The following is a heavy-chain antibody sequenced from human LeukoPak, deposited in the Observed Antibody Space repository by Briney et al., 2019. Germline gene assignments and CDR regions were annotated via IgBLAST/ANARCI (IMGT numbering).Heavy chain of an antibody. CDR1: GLTFSSYA. J-gene: IGHJ6*03. CDR3: ASAHHYYYYMDV. Sequence: GGSLRLSCAASGLTFSSYAMHWVRQAPGKGLEWVAVISYDGSNKYYADSVKGRFTISRDNSKNTLYLQMNSLRAEDTAVYYCASAHHYYYYMDVWGKGTTVTVSS. V-gene: IGHV3-30*04. CDR2: ISYDGSNK.